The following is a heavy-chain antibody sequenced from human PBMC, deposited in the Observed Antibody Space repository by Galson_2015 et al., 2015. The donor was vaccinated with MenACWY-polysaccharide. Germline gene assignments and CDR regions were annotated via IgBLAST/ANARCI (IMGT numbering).Heavy chain of an antibody. CDR2: MNPNSGNT. D-gene: IGHD3-22*01. Sequence: SCKASGYTFTSYDINWVRQTTGQGLGWMGWMNPNSGNTGYAQKFQGRVTMTRNTSISIAYMELNSLRSEDTAVYYCARGGKYYYDSSGYVNWFDPWGQATLVTVSS. J-gene: IGHJ5*02. CDR3: ARGGKYYYDSSGYVNWFDP. V-gene: IGHV1-8*01. CDR1: GYTFTSYD.